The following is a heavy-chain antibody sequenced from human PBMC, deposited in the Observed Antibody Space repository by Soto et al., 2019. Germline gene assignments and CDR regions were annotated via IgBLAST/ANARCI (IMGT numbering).Heavy chain of an antibody. Sequence: PSETLSLTCTGSGGSITTNDNYWAWIRQPPGKGLEWIGSIYYRGNTYYNPSLKSRLFISVDTSKNQVSLNLASVTAADTAVYYCKTQGFGFLHGLVDVWGQGTTVTVSS. CDR3: KTQGFGFLHGLVDV. V-gene: IGHV4-39*07. CDR2: IYYRGNT. CDR1: GGSITTNDNY. J-gene: IGHJ6*02. D-gene: IGHD3-10*01.